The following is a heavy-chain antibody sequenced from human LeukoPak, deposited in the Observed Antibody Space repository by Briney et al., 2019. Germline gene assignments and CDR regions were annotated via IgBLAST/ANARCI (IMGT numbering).Heavy chain of an antibody. CDR2: ISGSGGST. CDR1: GFTFSSYA. V-gene: IGHV3-23*01. Sequence: GGSLRLSCAASGFTFSSYAMSWFRQAPGKGLEWVSVISGSGGSTYYADSVKGRFTISRDNSKNTLYLQMNSLRAEDTAVYYCAKLGGGYCSGGSCFVWGEGDNWFDPWGQGTLVTVSS. CDR3: AKLGGGYCSGGSCFVWGEGDNWFDP. D-gene: IGHD2-15*01. J-gene: IGHJ5*02.